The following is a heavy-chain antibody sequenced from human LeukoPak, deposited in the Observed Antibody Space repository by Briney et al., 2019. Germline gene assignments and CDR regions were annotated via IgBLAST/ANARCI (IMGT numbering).Heavy chain of an antibody. J-gene: IGHJ4*02. CDR2: ISGRGGRT. CDR1: GFTFSSYA. V-gene: IGHV3-23*01. CDR3: AKGLWWERPCPIGY. D-gene: IGHD1-26*01. Sequence: GGSLRLSCAASGFTFSSYAMSWVRQAPGKGLEWVSAISGRGGRTYYAASVKGRFTIHRENSKNTLYLQMNSLRAEDTAVYYCAKGLWWERPCPIGYWGQGALVTVCS.